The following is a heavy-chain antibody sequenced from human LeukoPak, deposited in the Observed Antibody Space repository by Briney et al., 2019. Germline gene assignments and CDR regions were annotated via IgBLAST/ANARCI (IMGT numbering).Heavy chain of an antibody. J-gene: IGHJ3*02. CDR1: GASFSGYY. Sequence: PSETLSLTCAVYGASFSGYYWSWVRQPPGKGLEWVGEINHSGRTNYDPSLKSRVTISVDTSKNQFSLKLSSVTAADTAVYYCARGRTMVRGVIIERAFDIWGQGTMVTVSS. CDR2: INHSGRT. D-gene: IGHD3-10*01. CDR3: ARGRTMVRGVIIERAFDI. V-gene: IGHV4-34*01.